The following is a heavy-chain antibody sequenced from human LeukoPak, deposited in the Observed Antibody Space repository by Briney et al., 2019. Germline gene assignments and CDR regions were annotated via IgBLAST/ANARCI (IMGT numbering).Heavy chain of an antibody. CDR2: IIPIFSTA. CDR3: ARVSPGYAMYSSSSAPFDY. V-gene: IGHV1-69*06. Sequence: SVKVSCKASGGTFCSYAISWVRQAPGQGLEWVGGIIPIFSTANYAQKFQGRVTITADKSTSTAYMELSSLRSEDTAVYYCARVSPGYAMYSSSSAPFDYWGQGTLVTVSS. D-gene: IGHD6-6*01. CDR1: GGTFCSYA. J-gene: IGHJ4*02.